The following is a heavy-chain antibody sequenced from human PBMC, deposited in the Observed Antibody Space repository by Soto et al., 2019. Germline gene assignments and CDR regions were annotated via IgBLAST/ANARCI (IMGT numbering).Heavy chain of an antibody. CDR1: GGSISSSTYY. CDR2: IHYSGSA. V-gene: IGHV4-39*01. Sequence: QLQLQESGPGLVKPSETLSLTCTVSGGSISSSTYYWGWIRQPPGKGLEWIGMIHYSGSAYYNPSLKSRVTISRDTSKNQFSLRLSTVTAADTAVYYCARHGVDYGDYASYYYYGMDVWGRGTTVTVSS. CDR3: ARHGVDYGDYASYYYYGMDV. J-gene: IGHJ6*02. D-gene: IGHD4-17*01.